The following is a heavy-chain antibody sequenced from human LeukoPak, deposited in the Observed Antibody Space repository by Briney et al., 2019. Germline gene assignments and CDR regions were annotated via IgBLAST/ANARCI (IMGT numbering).Heavy chain of an antibody. D-gene: IGHD6-6*01. Sequence: PGGSLRLSCAASGFTFRSYGMHWVRQAPGKGLEYVAAISSNGGSTDYANSVKGRFTISSDNSKNTLYLQMGSLRAEDMAVYYCARISSSYDYDYWGQGTLVTVSS. CDR3: ARISSSYDYDY. J-gene: IGHJ4*02. V-gene: IGHV3-64*01. CDR2: ISSNGGST. CDR1: GFTFRSYG.